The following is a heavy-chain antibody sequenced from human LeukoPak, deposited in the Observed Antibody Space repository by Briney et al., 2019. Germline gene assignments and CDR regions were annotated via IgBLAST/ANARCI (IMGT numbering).Heavy chain of an antibody. J-gene: IGHJ6*02. V-gene: IGHV4-59*01. CDR1: GGSFSGYY. Sequence: SETLSLTCAVYGGSFSGYYWSWIRQPPGKGLEWIGYIYYSGSTNYNPSLKSRVTISVDTSKNQFSLKLSSVTAADTAVYYCARVETYYDFWSGPYYGMDVWGQGTTVTVSS. CDR3: ARVETYYDFWSGPYYGMDV. CDR2: IYYSGST. D-gene: IGHD3-3*01.